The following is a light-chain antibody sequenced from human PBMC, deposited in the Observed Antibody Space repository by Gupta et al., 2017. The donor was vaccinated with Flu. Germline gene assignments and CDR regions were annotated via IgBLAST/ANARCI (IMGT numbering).Light chain of an antibody. CDR1: QDISNY. CDR3: HQNENRPPYT. CDR2: DAS. Sequence: IQMTQSPSSLSASVGDRVTITFQASQDISNYLNWYQQKPGKAPKLLIYDASNWETGVPSRFSGSGSGTDFTFTISSRQREDIATYYCHQNENRPPYTFGQGTKMEIK. J-gene: IGKJ2*01. V-gene: IGKV1-33*01.